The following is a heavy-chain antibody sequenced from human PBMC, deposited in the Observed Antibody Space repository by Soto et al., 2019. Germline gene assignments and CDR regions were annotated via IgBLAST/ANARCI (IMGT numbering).Heavy chain of an antibody. V-gene: IGHV1-18*01. J-gene: IGHJ4*02. Sequence: ASVTVSCQASGYTFTSYGISWVRQAPGQGLEWMGWISTYNGNTNYAQMLQGRVTMTTDTSTSTAYMELRSLRSDDTAVYYCARGVGASYYFDYWGQGTLVTVSS. D-gene: IGHD1-26*01. CDR1: GYTFTSYG. CDR3: ARGVGASYYFDY. CDR2: ISTYNGNT.